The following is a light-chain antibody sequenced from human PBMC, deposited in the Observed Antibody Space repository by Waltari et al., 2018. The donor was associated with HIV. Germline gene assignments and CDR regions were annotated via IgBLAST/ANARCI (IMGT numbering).Light chain of an antibody. CDR2: RVN. CDR1: SSNIGSNY. V-gene: IGLV1-47*01. CDR3: AAWDDSLSGWV. J-gene: IGLJ3*02. Sequence: QSVLTQPPSASGTPGQSVTISCSGSSSNIGSNYVYWYQHFPGTTPKPLIYRVNSRPSGVPDRFSGSKSGTSASLAISGLRSEDEADYDCAAWDDSLSGWVFGGGTKLTVL.